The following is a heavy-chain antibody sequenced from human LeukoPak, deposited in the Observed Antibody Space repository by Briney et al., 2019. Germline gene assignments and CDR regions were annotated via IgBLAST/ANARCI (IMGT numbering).Heavy chain of an antibody. CDR1: GVSISSGGYY. Sequence: SETLSLTCTVSGVSISSGGYYWSWIRQHPGKGLEWIGYIYYSGSTYYNPSLKSRVTISVDTSKNQFSLKLSSVTAADTAVYYCARDVRVGSSWSENWFDPWGQGTLVTVSS. D-gene: IGHD6-13*01. V-gene: IGHV4-31*03. CDR3: ARDVRVGSSWSENWFDP. J-gene: IGHJ5*02. CDR2: IYYSGST.